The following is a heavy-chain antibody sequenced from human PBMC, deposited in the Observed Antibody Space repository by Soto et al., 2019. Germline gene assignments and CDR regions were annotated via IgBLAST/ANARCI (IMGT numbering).Heavy chain of an antibody. CDR3: ARQMRGPIPHFGWLSPLTS. D-gene: IGHD3-9*01. V-gene: IGHV4-59*08. J-gene: IGHJ5*02. CDR1: GGSISGYY. CDR2: MPHSGDT. Sequence: PSETLSLTCSVSGGSISGYYWNCVRQPPGKGLEFIASMPHSGDTNYNPPLRSRLTMSLDASKNQFSMRLTSVTAADAGVYFCARQMRGPIPHFGWLSPLTSWGQGIQVTVSS.